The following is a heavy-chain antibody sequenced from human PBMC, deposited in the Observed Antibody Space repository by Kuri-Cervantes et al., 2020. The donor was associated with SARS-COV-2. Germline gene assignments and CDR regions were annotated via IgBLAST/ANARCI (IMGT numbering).Heavy chain of an antibody. CDR2: IIPIFETV. Sequence: SVKVSCKASGGPLNNYVINWVRQAPGQGLEWMGRIIPIFETVNYAQKFQGRVTITADKSTSTGYMEVSSLTSEDTAVYYCARDLSSSWSHNWFDPWGQGTLVTVSS. J-gene: IGHJ5*02. CDR3: ARDLSSSWSHNWFDP. V-gene: IGHV1-69*06. CDR1: GGPLNNYV. D-gene: IGHD6-13*01.